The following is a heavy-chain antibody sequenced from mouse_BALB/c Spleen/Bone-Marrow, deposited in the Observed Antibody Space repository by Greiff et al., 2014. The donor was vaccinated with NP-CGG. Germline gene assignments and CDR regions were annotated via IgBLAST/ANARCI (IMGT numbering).Heavy chain of an antibody. CDR1: GFSLTSYG. Sequence: VMLVESGPGLVQPSQSLSITCTVSGFSLTSYGVHWVRQSPGKGLEWLGVVWSGGSTDYNAAFISRLSISKDNSKSQVFFKMNSLQANDTAIYYCARRGYAWFAYWGQGTLVTVSA. CDR3: ARRGYAWFAY. CDR2: VWSGGST. J-gene: IGHJ3*01. V-gene: IGHV2-2*02. D-gene: IGHD2-2*01.